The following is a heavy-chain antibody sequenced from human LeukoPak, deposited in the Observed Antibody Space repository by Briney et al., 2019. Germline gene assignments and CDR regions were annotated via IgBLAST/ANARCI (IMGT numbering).Heavy chain of an antibody. Sequence: GASVKVSCKASGGTFSSYAISWVRQAPGQGLEWMGGIIPIFGTANYAQKFQGRVTITADESTSTAYMGLSSLRSEDTVVYYCARGTLLGLYGSGSIPKNYGMDVWGQGTTVTVSS. V-gene: IGHV1-69*13. CDR1: GGTFSSYA. CDR2: IIPIFGTA. D-gene: IGHD3-10*01. CDR3: ARGTLLGLYGSGSIPKNYGMDV. J-gene: IGHJ6*02.